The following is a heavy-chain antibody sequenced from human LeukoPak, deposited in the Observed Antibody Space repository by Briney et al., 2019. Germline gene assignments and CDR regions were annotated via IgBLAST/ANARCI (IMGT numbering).Heavy chain of an antibody. CDR3: AKDTRGGSYSPYFQH. Sequence: GGSLRLSCAASGFTFSSYAMSWVRQAPGKGLEWVSAISGSGGSTYYADSVKGRFTISRDNSKNTLYLQMNSLRAEDTAVYYCAKDTRGGSYSPYFQHWGQGTLVTVSS. CDR2: ISGSGGST. D-gene: IGHD1-26*01. CDR1: GFTFSSYA. J-gene: IGHJ1*01. V-gene: IGHV3-23*01.